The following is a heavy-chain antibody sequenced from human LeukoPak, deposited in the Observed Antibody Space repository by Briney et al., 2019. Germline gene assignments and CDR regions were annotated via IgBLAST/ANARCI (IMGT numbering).Heavy chain of an antibody. Sequence: PGGSLRLSCAASGFTFSSYWMSWVRQPPGKGLEWVANIKQDGSEKYYVDSVKGRFTISRDNAKNSLYLQMNSLRAEDTAVYYCTRDLRVYGYSFDYWGQGTLVTVSS. D-gene: IGHD2-8*01. J-gene: IGHJ4*02. CDR1: GFTFSSYW. V-gene: IGHV3-7*01. CDR3: TRDLRVYGYSFDY. CDR2: IKQDGSEK.